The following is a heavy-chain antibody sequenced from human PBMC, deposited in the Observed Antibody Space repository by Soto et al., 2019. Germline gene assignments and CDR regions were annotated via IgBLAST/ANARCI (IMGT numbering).Heavy chain of an antibody. CDR2: ISSSSSYI. CDR1: GFTFSSYS. J-gene: IGHJ4*02. D-gene: IGHD5-12*01. CDR3: ARGGYNSVGYFDY. Sequence: VGSLRLSCAASGFTFSSYSMNWVRQAPGKGLEWVSSISSSSSYIYYADSVKGRFTISRDNAKNSLYLQMNSLRAEDTAVYYCARGGYNSVGYFDYWGQGTLVTVSS. V-gene: IGHV3-21*01.